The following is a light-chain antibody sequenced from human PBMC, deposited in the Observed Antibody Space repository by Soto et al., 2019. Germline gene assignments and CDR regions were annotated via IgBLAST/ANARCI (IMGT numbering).Light chain of an antibody. J-gene: IGKJ5*01. CDR1: QDISNY. V-gene: IGKV1-33*01. CDR2: DAS. Sequence: DIQMTQSGSSLSASVGDRVTITCQASQDISNYLNWYQQKPGKAPKLLIYDASNLETGVPSRFSGSGSGTDFTFTISSLQPEDIATYYCQQYDNLPITFGQGTRLEIK. CDR3: QQYDNLPIT.